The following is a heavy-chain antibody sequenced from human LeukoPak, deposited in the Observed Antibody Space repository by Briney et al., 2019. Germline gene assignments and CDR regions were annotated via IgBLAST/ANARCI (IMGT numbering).Heavy chain of an antibody. CDR3: ARDRGLDAFDI. Sequence: PGGSLRLSCAASGFTFSSYGMHWVRQAPGKGLEWVAVIWYGGSNKYYADSVKGRITISRDNSKNTLYLQMNSLRAEDTAVYYCARDRGLDAFDIWGQGTMVTVSS. CDR1: GFTFSSYG. D-gene: IGHD3-10*01. V-gene: IGHV3-33*01. CDR2: IWYGGSNK. J-gene: IGHJ3*02.